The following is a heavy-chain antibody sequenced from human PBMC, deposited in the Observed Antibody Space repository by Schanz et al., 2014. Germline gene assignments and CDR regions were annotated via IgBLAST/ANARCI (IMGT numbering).Heavy chain of an antibody. V-gene: IGHV3-30*18. Sequence: QVQLVESGGSVVQPGRSLRLSCAASGFSFNNYGLNWVRQAPGKGLEWVAAISYDGSNSYYADSVKGRFTISRDTSKTTLYLQMSSLSAEDTALYFCAKDRGDNYGAGTFYFERWGQGTLVTVSS. CDR1: GFSFNNYG. J-gene: IGHJ4*02. D-gene: IGHD3-10*01. CDR3: AKDRGDNYGAGTFYFER. CDR2: ISYDGSNS.